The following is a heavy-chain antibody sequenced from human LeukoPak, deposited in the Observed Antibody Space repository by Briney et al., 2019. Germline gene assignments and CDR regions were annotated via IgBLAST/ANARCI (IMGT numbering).Heavy chain of an antibody. CDR2: ISGSGGST. D-gene: IGHD3-10*01. CDR3: AKGSPDYYGSGRPGWFDP. CDR1: GFTFSSYA. J-gene: IGHJ5*02. V-gene: IGHV3-23*01. Sequence: GGSLRLACAASGFTFSSYAMSWVRQAPGKGLEWVSAISGSGGSTYYADSVKGRFTISRDNSKNTLYLQMNSLRAEDTAVYYCAKGSPDYYGSGRPGWFDPWGQGTLVTVSS.